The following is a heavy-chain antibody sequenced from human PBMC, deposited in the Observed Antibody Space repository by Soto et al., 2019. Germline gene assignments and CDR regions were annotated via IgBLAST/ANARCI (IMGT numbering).Heavy chain of an antibody. J-gene: IGHJ4*02. CDR1: GFTFSSYG. CDR3: ARDGGSLLWFGELDY. D-gene: IGHD3-10*01. CDR2: IWYDGSNK. Sequence: QVQLVESGGGVVQPGRSLRLSCAASGFTFSSYGMHWVRQAPGKGLGGVAVIWYDGSNKYYADSVKGRFTISRDNSKNTLYLQMNSLRAEDTAVYYCARDGGSLLWFGELDYWGQGTLVTVSS. V-gene: IGHV3-33*01.